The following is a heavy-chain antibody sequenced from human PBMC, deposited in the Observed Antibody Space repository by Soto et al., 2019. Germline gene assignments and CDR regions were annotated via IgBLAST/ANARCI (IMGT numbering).Heavy chain of an antibody. CDR3: ARGSSRSLAIHYYYYYYYMDV. V-gene: IGHV4-34*01. CDR1: GGSFSGYY. CDR2: INHSGST. J-gene: IGHJ6*03. D-gene: IGHD6-13*01. Sequence: PSETLSLTCAVYGGSFSGYYWSWIRQPPGKGLEWIGEINHSGSTNYNPSLKSRVTISVDTSKNQFSLKLSSVTAADTAVYYCARGSSRSLAIHYYYYYYYMDVWGKGTTVTVSS.